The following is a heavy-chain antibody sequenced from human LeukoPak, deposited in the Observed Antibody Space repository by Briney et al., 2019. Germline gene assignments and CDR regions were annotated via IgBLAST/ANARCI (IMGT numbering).Heavy chain of an antibody. Sequence: ASVKVSCKASGYTFTSYGISWVRQAPGQGLEWMGWISAYNGNTSYAQKLQGRVTMTTDTSTSTAYMELRSLRSDDTAVYYCARGSLTRRYYYGSGILDYWGQGTLVTVSS. CDR1: GYTFTSYG. J-gene: IGHJ4*02. D-gene: IGHD3-10*01. CDR2: ISAYNGNT. V-gene: IGHV1-18*01. CDR3: ARGSLTRRYYYGSGILDY.